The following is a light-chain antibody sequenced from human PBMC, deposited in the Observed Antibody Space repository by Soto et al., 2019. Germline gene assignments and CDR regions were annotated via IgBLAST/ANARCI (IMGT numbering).Light chain of an antibody. V-gene: IGKV3-15*01. Sequence: EIVLTQTPCTLSLSPGERSTLSCMAIPSVTNFLAWYQQKPGQAPRLLIYGASTRATGIPARFSGSGSGTEFTLTISSLQSEDFAVYYCQQYNNWPLPFGG. CDR3: QQYNNWPLP. J-gene: IGKJ4*01. CDR2: GAS. CDR1: PSVTNF.